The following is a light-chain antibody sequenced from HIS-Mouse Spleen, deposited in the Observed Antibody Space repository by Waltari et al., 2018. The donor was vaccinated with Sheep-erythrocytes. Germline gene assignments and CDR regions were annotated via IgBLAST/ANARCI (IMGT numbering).Light chain of an antibody. CDR3: CSYAGSYNHV. CDR2: DVS. J-gene: IGLJ1*01. Sequence: QSALTQPRSVSGSPGQSVTISCTVTSSDVGVDNYVSWYQQHPGKAPKLMIYDVSKRPSGVPDRFSGSKSGNTASLTISGLQAEDEADYYCCSYAGSYNHVFATGTKVTVL. CDR1: SSDVGVDNY. V-gene: IGLV2-11*01.